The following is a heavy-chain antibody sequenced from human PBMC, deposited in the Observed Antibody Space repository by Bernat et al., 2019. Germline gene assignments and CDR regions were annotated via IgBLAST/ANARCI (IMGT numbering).Heavy chain of an antibody. J-gene: IGHJ4*02. CDR2: IWYDGSNQ. D-gene: IGHD6-19*01. CDR3: ARPFPEYASGWCLDY. CDR1: GFTFSSYA. V-gene: IGHV3-33*01. Sequence: QVQRVESGGGVVQPGGSLRLSCAASGFTFSSYAMHGVRRAPGKGLEGVAVIWYDGSNQHYADSVKGRFTISRDDSKNTLYLHMNSLRAEDTAVYYCARPFPEYASGWCLDYWGRGTLVTISS.